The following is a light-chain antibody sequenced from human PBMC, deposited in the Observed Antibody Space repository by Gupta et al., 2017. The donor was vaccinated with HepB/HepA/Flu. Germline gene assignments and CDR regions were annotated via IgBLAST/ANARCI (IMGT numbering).Light chain of an antibody. V-gene: IGKV3-11*01. Sequence: EIVLTHSPVTLSLSPGQRATLSCRASQSVSSYLAWDQQKPGQAPRLLIYDASNRATGIPARFSGSGSRTDLTLTISSLEPEDVEVYSCQHRSTWPQALSFGGGTKLEIK. CDR2: DAS. CDR3: QHRSTWPQALS. J-gene: IGKJ4*01. CDR1: QSVSSY.